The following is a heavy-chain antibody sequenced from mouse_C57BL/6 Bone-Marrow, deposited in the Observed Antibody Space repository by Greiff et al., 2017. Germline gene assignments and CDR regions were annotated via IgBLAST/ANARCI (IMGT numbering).Heavy chain of an antibody. J-gene: IGHJ2*01. CDR3: ASYDGYFYYFDV. D-gene: IGHD2-3*01. CDR1: GYTFTSYG. Sequence: VQLQQSGAELARPGASVKLSCKASGYTFTSYGISWVKPRTGQGLEWIGEIYPRSGNTYYNEKFKGKATLTADKSSSTEYMELRSLTSEDAAVYFSASYDGYFYYFDVWGQGTTLTVSS. V-gene: IGHV1-81*01. CDR2: IYPRSGNT.